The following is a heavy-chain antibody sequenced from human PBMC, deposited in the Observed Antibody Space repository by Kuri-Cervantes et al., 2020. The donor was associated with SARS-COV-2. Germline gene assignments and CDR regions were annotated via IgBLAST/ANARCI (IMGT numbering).Heavy chain of an antibody. J-gene: IGHJ4*02. CDR3: ARISQQLDAAPFDY. CDR1: GVTLSTFG. D-gene: IGHD6-13*01. V-gene: IGHV3-30*03. Sequence: GGSLRLSCTASGVTLSTFGMHWVRQATGKGLEWVAVISYDGSNKYYADSVKGRFTISRGNSKNTLYLQMNSLRAEDTAVYYCARISQQLDAAPFDYWGQGTLVTVSS. CDR2: ISYDGSNK.